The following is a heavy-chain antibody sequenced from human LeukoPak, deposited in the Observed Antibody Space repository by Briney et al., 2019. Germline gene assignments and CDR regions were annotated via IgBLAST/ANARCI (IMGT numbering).Heavy chain of an antibody. CDR2: ISSSGSTV. Sequence: GGSLRLSCAASGFSFSTYEMHWVRQTPGKGLEWVSDISSSGSTVYYADSVKGRFTTSRDNAKNFLYLQMHSLRAEDTGVYYCPLLAVASPQDYWGQGTLVTVSS. CDR3: PLLAVASPQDY. J-gene: IGHJ4*02. CDR1: GFSFSTYE. D-gene: IGHD6-19*01. V-gene: IGHV3-48*03.